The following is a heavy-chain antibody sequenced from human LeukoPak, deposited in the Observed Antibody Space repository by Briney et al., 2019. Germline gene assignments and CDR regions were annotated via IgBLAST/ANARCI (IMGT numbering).Heavy chain of an antibody. D-gene: IGHD4-17*01. CDR1: GFTFSXYV. CDR2: XSYDGSNK. J-gene: IGHJ6*02. V-gene: IGHV3-30-3*01. Sequence: PGGSLRLSCAASGFTFSXYVMHWVRQAPGKGLEWVXVXSYDGSNKYYADSVKGRFTISRDNSKNTLYLQMNSLRAEDTAVYYCAREDGDYGYYYYGMDVWGQGTTVTVSS. CDR3: AREDGDYGYYYYGMDV.